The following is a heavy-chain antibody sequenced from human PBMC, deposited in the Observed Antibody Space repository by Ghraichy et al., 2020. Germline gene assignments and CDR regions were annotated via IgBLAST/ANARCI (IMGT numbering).Heavy chain of an antibody. CDR1: GFRSNKYW. CDR2: IKQDGSEK. CDR3: ARGSFYDFCSASDWFDP. V-gene: IGHV3-7*04. Sequence: GGSLRLSCAASGFRSNKYWMSWVSQAPGRGREWVANIKQDGSEKFYADSLKGRFTISRDKANNSLYLRISSMRVEDTAVYYWARGSFYDFCSASDWFDPWGQGVLVTVSS. D-gene: IGHD3-3*01. J-gene: IGHJ5*02.